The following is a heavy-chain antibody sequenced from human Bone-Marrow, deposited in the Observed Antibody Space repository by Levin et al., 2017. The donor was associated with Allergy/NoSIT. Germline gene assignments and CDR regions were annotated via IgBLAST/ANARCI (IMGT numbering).Heavy chain of an antibody. CDR2: LKQDGSEK. CDR1: GFTFSSYW. D-gene: IGHD2-2*01. Sequence: PGGSLRLSCAASGFTFSSYWMSWVRQAPGKGLEWVANLKQDGSEKYYVDSVKGRFTISRDNAKNSLYLQMNSLRAEDTAVYYCARGRGGYCSSTSCYPTEDNWFDPWGQGTLVTVSS. J-gene: IGHJ5*02. V-gene: IGHV3-7*04. CDR3: ARGRGGYCSSTSCYPTEDNWFDP.